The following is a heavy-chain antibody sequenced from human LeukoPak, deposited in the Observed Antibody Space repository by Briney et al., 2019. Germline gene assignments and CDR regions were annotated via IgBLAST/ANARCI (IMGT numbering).Heavy chain of an antibody. V-gene: IGHV3-33*03. Sequence: GGSLRLSCATSGFTFTHYGFHWVRQAPGKGLEWVAVISVDGSKRYYGDSVKGRFTISRDDSKNTVFLQMNSLTVEDTAVYYWIVVVVPSAFWHFDLWGRGTLVTVSS. CDR3: IVVVVPSAFWHFDL. CDR2: ISVDGSKR. CDR1: GFTFTHYG. D-gene: IGHD2-2*01. J-gene: IGHJ2*01.